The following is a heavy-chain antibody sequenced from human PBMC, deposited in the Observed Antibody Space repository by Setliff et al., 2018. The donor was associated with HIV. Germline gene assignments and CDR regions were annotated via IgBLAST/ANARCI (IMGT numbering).Heavy chain of an antibody. Sequence: SETLSLTCTVSRDSIRNGAYYWGWIRQPPGKGLEWIGSIYYSGSAYYNPSFKSRVTLSVDTSENQFSLRLSSVTAADTAVYFCARGGTVSADFDSWGQGTLVTVTS. J-gene: IGHJ4*02. CDR3: ARGGTVSADFDS. CDR2: IYYSGSA. D-gene: IGHD6-19*01. CDR1: RDSIRNGAYY. V-gene: IGHV4-39*07.